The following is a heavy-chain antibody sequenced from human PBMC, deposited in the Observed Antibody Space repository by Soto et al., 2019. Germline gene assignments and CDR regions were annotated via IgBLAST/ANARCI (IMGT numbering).Heavy chain of an antibody. CDR1: GGSISSGDYY. Sequence: PSETLSLTCTVSGGSISSGDYYWSWIRQPPGKGLEWIEYIYYSGSTYYNPSLKSRVTISVDTSKNQFSLKLSSVTAADTAVYYCARGVAWNYDFWSGYRKESMEVWGQGTTVTVSS. V-gene: IGHV4-30-4*01. CDR2: IYYSGST. D-gene: IGHD3-3*01. CDR3: ARGVAWNYDFWSGYRKESMEV. J-gene: IGHJ6*02.